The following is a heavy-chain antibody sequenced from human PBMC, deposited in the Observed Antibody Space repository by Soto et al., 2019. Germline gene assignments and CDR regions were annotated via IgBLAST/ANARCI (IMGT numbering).Heavy chain of an antibody. CDR3: ARDFADGSGSYTPSYYYYGMDV. Sequence: SQTLSLTCAISGDSVSSNSAAWNWIRQSPSRGLEWLGRTYYRSKWYNDYAVSVKSRITINPDTSKNQFSLQLNSVTPEDTAVYYCARDFADGSGSYTPSYYYYGMDVWGQGTTVTVFS. J-gene: IGHJ6*02. CDR2: TYYRSKWYN. CDR1: GDSVSSNSAA. D-gene: IGHD3-10*01. V-gene: IGHV6-1*01.